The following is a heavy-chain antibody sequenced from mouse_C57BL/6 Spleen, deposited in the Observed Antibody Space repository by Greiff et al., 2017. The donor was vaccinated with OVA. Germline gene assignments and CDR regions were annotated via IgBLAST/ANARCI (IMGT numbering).Heavy chain of an antibody. D-gene: IGHD3-2*02. CDR3: TRGGTAQATGFAY. J-gene: IGHJ3*01. V-gene: IGHV1-15*01. CDR1: GYTFTDYE. Sequence: QVQLQQSGAELVRPGASVTLSCKASGYTFTDYEMHWVKQTPVHGLEWIGAIDPETGGTAYNQKFKCKAILTADKSSSTAYMELRSLTSEDSAVYYCTRGGTAQATGFAYWGQGTLVTVSA. CDR2: IDPETGGT.